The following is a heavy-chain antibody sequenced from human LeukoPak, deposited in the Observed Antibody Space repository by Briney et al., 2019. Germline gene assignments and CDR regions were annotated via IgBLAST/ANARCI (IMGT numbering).Heavy chain of an antibody. Sequence: PGGSLRLSCAASGFTFSSYAMSWVRQAPGKGLEWVSTISGSGDNTYYADSVKGRFIISRDNSKNTLYLQMNSLRADDTAIYYCAKDRTYYADFANDYWGQGTLVTVSS. CDR3: AKDRTYYADFANDY. CDR1: GFTFSSYA. D-gene: IGHD4-17*01. CDR2: ISGSGDNT. J-gene: IGHJ4*02. V-gene: IGHV3-23*01.